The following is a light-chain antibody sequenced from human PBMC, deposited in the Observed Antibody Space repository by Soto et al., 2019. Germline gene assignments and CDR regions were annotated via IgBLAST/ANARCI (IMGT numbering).Light chain of an antibody. CDR1: QGSSSY. CDR2: AAS. CDR3: QQRNSYPIP. V-gene: IGKV1-9*01. Sequence: IQLTQSPSSLSASVRDRVTITCRASQGSSSYLAWYQQKPGKAPKLMIYAASTLQSGVPSRFRDSGSETDSTLTISSLQAEDFATYCCQQRNSYPIPFGKGTRLEIK. J-gene: IGKJ5*01.